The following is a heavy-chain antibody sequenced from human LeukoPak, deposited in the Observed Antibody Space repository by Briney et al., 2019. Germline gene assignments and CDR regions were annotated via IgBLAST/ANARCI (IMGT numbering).Heavy chain of an antibody. Sequence: ASVKVSCKASGYTFTSYYMHWVRQAPGQGLEWMGIINPSGGSTSYAQKFLGRVTMTRDTSISTAYMELSRLRSDDTAVYYCARDRRSVPRYNWNDNYWGQGTLVTVSS. D-gene: IGHD1-1*01. V-gene: IGHV1-46*01. CDR3: ARDRRSVPRYNWNDNY. CDR1: GYTFTSYY. J-gene: IGHJ4*02. CDR2: INPSGGST.